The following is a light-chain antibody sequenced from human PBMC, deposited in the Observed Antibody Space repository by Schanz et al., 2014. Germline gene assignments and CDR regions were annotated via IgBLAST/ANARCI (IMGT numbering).Light chain of an antibody. Sequence: EIVLTQSPGTLSLSPGERATLSCRASQSVHRNYLAWHQQKPGQAPRLLIYGTSIRATGIPDRFSGSGSGTDFTLTISRLEPEDFAVYYCQQYNNWLSLTFGGGTKVEIK. CDR2: GTS. CDR3: QQYNNWLSLT. V-gene: IGKV3-20*01. J-gene: IGKJ4*01. CDR1: QSVHRNY.